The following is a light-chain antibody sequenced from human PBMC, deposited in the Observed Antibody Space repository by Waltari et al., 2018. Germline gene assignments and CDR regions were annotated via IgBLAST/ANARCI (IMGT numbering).Light chain of an antibody. CDR1: QSVLFSTNNKNY. Sequence: DIVMTQSPDSLAVSLGERATINRKSSQSVLFSTNNKNYLAWYQQKTGQPPKLLFYWASTRESGVPDRFSGSGSGTDFTLTISSLQAEDVAVYYCQQYRSTLWTFGQGTRVEIK. CDR2: WAS. J-gene: IGKJ1*01. CDR3: QQYRSTLWT. V-gene: IGKV4-1*01.